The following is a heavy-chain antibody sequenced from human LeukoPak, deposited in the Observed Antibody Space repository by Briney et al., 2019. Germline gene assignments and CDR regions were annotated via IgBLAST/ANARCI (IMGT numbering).Heavy chain of an antibody. CDR2: ISSSSSTI. Sequence: GGTLRLSCAASGFTFSSYSMHWVRQAPGKGLEWVSYISSSSSTIYYADSVKGRFTISRDNAKNSLYLQMNSLRAEDTAVYFCARYHYSNYVSKFDYWGQGTLVTVSS. D-gene: IGHD4-11*01. CDR1: GFTFSSYS. CDR3: ARYHYSNYVSKFDY. V-gene: IGHV3-48*01. J-gene: IGHJ4*02.